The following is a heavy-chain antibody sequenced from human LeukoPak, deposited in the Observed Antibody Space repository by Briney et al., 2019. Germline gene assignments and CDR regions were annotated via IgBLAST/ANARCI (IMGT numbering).Heavy chain of an antibody. CDR3: IWGPGHYFDY. Sequence: ASVKVSCKASGYTFNYYYMHWVRQAPGQGLEWMGWINPSSGATNYAQKFQGRVTMTRDTSVSTAYMELTRLRSDDSAVFYCIWGPGHYFDYWGQGTVVTVPS. V-gene: IGHV1-2*02. CDR2: INPSSGAT. J-gene: IGHJ4*02. CDR1: GYTFNYYY. D-gene: IGHD3-16*01.